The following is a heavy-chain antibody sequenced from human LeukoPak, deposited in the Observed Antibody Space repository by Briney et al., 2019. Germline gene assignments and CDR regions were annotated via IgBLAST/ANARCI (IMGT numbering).Heavy chain of an antibody. V-gene: IGHV4-34*01. CDR2: IYHSGST. Sequence: SETLSLTCAVYGGSFSGYYWSWIRQPPGKGLEWLGEIYHSGSTNYNPPLKSRVTISVDTSKNQFSLKLSSVTAADTAVYYCASYGDYYFDYWGQGTLVTVSS. CDR1: GGSFSGYY. D-gene: IGHD4-17*01. CDR3: ASYGDYYFDY. J-gene: IGHJ4*02.